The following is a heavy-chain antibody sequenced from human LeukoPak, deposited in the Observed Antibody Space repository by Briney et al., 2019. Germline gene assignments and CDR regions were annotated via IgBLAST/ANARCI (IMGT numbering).Heavy chain of an antibody. CDR1: GGSISSSSYY. V-gene: IGHV4-39*07. Sequence: PSETLSLTCTVSGGSISSSSYYWGWIRQPPGKGLEWIGSMYSSGSTYYNPFLKSRVTISEDTSKNQFSLRLTSVTASDTAVYFCASTNNPYFFDYWGQGTLVTVSS. J-gene: IGHJ4*02. CDR2: MYSSGST. CDR3: ASTNNPYFFDY. D-gene: IGHD1/OR15-1a*01.